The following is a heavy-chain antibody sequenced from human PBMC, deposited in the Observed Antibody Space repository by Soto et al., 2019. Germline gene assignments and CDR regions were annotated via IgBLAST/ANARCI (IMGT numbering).Heavy chain of an antibody. CDR3: AKDIGSITMISGGAS. V-gene: IGHV3-23*01. CDR2: ISGRGGST. Sequence: EVQLLESGGGLVQPGGSLRLSCEASGLTFSGYAMSWVRQAPGKGLGGVSGISGRGGSTYYADAGKGRFTISRDNSKNTLYLQMNSLRAEDTAVYYCAKDIGSITMISGGASWGQGTLVTVSS. CDR1: GLTFSGYA. D-gene: IGHD3-22*01. J-gene: IGHJ4*02.